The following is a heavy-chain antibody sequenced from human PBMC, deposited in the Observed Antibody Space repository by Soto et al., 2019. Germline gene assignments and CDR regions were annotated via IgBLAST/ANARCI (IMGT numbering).Heavy chain of an antibody. CDR1: GFTFSSYS. CDR3: AKDPITMVRAQYFDY. CDR2: FSGSGGST. J-gene: IGHJ4*02. D-gene: IGHD3-10*01. Sequence: GGSLRLSCATPGFTFSSYSMGWVPQAPGKGLEWVSAFSGSGGSTYYADSVKGRFTISRDNSKNTLYLQMNSLRAEDTAVYYCAKDPITMVRAQYFDYWGQGT. V-gene: IGHV3-23*01.